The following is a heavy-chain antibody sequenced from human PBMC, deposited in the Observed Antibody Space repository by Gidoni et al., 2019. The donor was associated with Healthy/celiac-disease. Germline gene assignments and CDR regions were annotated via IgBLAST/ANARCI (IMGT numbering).Heavy chain of an antibody. CDR1: GYSFTSYW. CDR3: ASLRGQPLVRGLDY. V-gene: IGHV5-10-1*01. CDR2: IDPIDSYT. J-gene: IGHJ4*02. Sequence: EVQLVQSGAEVKKPGETLRISCKGSGYSFTSYWISWGRQMPGKGLEGMGRIDPIDSYTNFSPSLQGHVTISADKSISTAYLHWSRLKASDTAMYYFASLRGQPLVRGLDYWGQGTLVTVSS. D-gene: IGHD6-13*01.